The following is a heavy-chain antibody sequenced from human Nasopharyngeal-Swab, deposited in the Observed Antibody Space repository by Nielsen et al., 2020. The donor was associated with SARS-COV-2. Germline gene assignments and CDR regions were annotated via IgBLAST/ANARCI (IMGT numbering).Heavy chain of an antibody. CDR2: ISSSSSTI. CDR3: ARDQYYYDSSGQPGDY. Sequence: VRAALGEGLEWVSYISSSSSTIYYADSVKGRFTISRDNAKNSLYLQMNSLRAEDTAVYYCARDQYYYDSSGQPGDYWGQGTLVTVSS. J-gene: IGHJ4*02. D-gene: IGHD3-22*01. V-gene: IGHV3-48*04.